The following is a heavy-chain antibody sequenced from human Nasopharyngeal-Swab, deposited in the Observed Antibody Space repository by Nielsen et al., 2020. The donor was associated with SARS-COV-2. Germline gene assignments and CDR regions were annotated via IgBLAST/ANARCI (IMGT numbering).Heavy chain of an antibody. CDR2: INPNSGGT. J-gene: IGHJ3*02. CDR1: GYTFTSYD. V-gene: IGHV1-2*02. Sequence: ASVKVSCKASGYTFTSYDINWVRQATGQGLEWMGWINPNSGGTKYAQKFQGRVTMTRDTSISTAYMELSRLRSDDTAVYYCAREDWKGFWDGVVISDAFDIWGQGTMVTVSS. D-gene: IGHD3-3*01. CDR3: AREDWKGFWDGVVISDAFDI.